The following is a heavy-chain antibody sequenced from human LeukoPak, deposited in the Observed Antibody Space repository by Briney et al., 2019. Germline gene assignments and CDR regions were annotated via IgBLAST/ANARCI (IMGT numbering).Heavy chain of an antibody. J-gene: IGHJ4*02. CDR3: ARGGYYYDSSGYCDY. D-gene: IGHD3-22*01. Sequence: GRSLRLSCAASGFIFSSYWMSWVRQAPGKGLEWVAIIKQDGREKYYVDSVKGRFTISRDNAKNSVYLQMNSLRAEDTAVYYCARGGYYYDSSGYCDYWGQGTLVTVSS. CDR2: IKQDGREK. CDR1: GFIFSSYW. V-gene: IGHV3-7*01.